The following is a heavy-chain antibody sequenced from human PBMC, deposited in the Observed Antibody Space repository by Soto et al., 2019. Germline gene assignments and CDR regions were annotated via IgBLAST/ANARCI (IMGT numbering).Heavy chain of an antibody. Sequence: GESLNISCNIYGYSFTTHFIACVRQMPGKGLEWMGSIHPGESDTRYSPSFQGQVTISADRSITTAYLQWSSLKASDTAMYYCARHEATYYNFYGMDVWGQGTTVTVSS. CDR2: IHPGESDT. V-gene: IGHV5-51*01. CDR1: GYSFTTHF. CDR3: ARHEATYYNFYGMDV. J-gene: IGHJ6*02.